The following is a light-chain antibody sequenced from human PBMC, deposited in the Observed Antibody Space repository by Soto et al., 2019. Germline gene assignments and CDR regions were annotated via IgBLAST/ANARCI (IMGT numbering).Light chain of an antibody. CDR2: GAS. CDR1: QSISDT. Sequence: EIVLTQSTATRSVSPGERATLSCRASQSISDTLAWYQQKPGQAPRLLIHGASTRATGLPARFSGSGSGTDFTLTISSLQSEDFAVYYCQQYNNWPWTFGQGTKVDI. V-gene: IGKV3-15*01. J-gene: IGKJ1*01. CDR3: QQYNNWPWT.